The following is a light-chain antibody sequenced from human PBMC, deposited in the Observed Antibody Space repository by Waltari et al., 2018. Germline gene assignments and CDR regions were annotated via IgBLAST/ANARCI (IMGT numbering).Light chain of an antibody. CDR2: WAS. CDR3: QQYYSSPPT. Sequence: DIVMTQSPDSLAVSLGERANINCKPNQSDFKSSNNKINLAWYKPKPSQPPKLLISWASTRESGVPDRFTGSGSVTAFTPTINCLQAEDAAVYHCQQYYSSPPTFGAGTKGEIK. J-gene: IGKJ4*01. CDR1: QSDFKSSNNKIN. V-gene: IGKV4-1*01.